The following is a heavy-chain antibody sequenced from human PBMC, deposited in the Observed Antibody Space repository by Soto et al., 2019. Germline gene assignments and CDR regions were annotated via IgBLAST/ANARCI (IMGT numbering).Heavy chain of an antibody. J-gene: IGHJ3*02. Sequence: EVQLVESGGGLVQPGGSLRLSCAASGFAFGDYWMTWVRQAPGKGLEWVANTKKDGSKKSYLDSVRGRFTISRDNTENSLFLQMNSLRAEDTALYYCARDVSPGSSGYYFDAFDIWGQGTTVTVSS. CDR2: TKKDGSKK. CDR3: ARDVSPGSSGYYFDAFDI. V-gene: IGHV3-7*05. CDR1: GFAFGDYW. D-gene: IGHD6-25*01.